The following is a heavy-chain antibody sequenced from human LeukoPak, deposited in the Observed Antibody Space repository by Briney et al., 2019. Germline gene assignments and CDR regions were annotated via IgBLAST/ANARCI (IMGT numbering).Heavy chain of an antibody. CDR1: GYTFTSND. Sequence: ASVKVSCKASGYTFTSNDINWVRQATGQGLEWMGWMNPNSGNTGYAQKFQDRVTMTRDTSTSTVYMELSSLKSEDTAVYYCAREDVVLVDAVRYYYYGMDVWGQGTTVTVSS. J-gene: IGHJ6*02. D-gene: IGHD2-15*01. CDR2: MNPNSGNT. CDR3: AREDVVLVDAVRYYYYGMDV. V-gene: IGHV1-8*01.